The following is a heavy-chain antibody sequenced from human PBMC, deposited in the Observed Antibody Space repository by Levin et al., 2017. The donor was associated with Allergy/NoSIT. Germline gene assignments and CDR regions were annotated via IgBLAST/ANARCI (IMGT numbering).Heavy chain of an antibody. J-gene: IGHJ4*01. D-gene: IGHD4-17*01. V-gene: IGHV3-21*01. CDR2: ISSSSSYI. CDR3: ARDYGSDYGDYFHFDY. Sequence: GESLKISCAASGFTFSSYSMNWVRQAPGKGLEWVSSISSSSSYIYYADSVKGRFTISRDNAKNSLYLQMNSLRAEDTAVYYCARDYGSDYGDYFHFDYWGHGTLVTVSS. CDR1: GFTFSSYS.